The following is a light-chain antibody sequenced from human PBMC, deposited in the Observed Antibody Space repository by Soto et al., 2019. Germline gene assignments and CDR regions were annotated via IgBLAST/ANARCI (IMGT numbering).Light chain of an antibody. J-gene: IGKJ1*01. V-gene: IGKV3-20*01. CDR3: QQYGSSPT. Sequence: EIVLTQSPGTLSLSPGERATLSCRASQSVSSSYLAWYQQTPGQAPRLLIYGASSRATGIPDRFSGGGSGTDFTLTISRLEPEDFAVYYCQQYGSSPTFGQGTKVEIK. CDR1: QSVSSSY. CDR2: GAS.